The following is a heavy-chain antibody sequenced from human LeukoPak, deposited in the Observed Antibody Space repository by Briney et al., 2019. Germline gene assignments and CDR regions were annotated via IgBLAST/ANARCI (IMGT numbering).Heavy chain of an antibody. CDR2: IYTSGST. V-gene: IGHV4-61*02. CDR3: ARGLIAAAGSHAFDI. CDR1: GGSISSGSYY. Sequence: PSETLSLTCTVSGGSISSGSYYWSWIRQPAGKGLEWIGRIYTSGSTNYNPSLKSRVTTSVDTSKNQFSLKLSSVTAADTAVYYCARGLIAAAGSHAFDIWGQGTMVTVSS. D-gene: IGHD6-13*01. J-gene: IGHJ3*02.